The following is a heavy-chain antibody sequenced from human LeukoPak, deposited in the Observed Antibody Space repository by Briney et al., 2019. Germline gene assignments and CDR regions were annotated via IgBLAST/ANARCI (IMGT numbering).Heavy chain of an antibody. CDR1: GLPFGSYG. D-gene: IGHD2-21*02. V-gene: IGHV3-23*01. CDR2: ITGSGGNT. J-gene: IGHJ4*02. Sequence: GGSLRLSCAVSGLPFGSYGMTWVRQAPGKGLEWVSGITGSGGNTYYADSVKGRFTISRDNSKSTLSQQMNSLRAEDTAVYYCAKSYCGGDCGWGPGTLVTVSS. CDR3: AKSYCGGDCG.